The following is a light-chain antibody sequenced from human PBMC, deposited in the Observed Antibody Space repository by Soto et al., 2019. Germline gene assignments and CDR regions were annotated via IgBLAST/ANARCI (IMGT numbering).Light chain of an antibody. CDR3: QSYDSSLSGWV. Sequence: QSALTQPPSVSGAPGQRVTISCTGSSSNIGAGYDVHWYQQLPGTAPKLLISGNSNRPSGVPDRFSGSKSGTSASLAITGRGAEDEADYYCQSYDSSLSGWVFGVGTTLTVL. CDR2: GNS. J-gene: IGLJ3*02. V-gene: IGLV1-40*01. CDR1: SSNIGAGYD.